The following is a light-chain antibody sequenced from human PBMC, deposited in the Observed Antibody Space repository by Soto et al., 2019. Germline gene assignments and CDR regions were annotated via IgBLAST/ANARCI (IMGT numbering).Light chain of an antibody. J-gene: IGKJ2*01. CDR2: AAS. CDR1: QSISSY. V-gene: IGKV1-39*01. Sequence: DIQLTQSTSSLSASVGDRVTITCRASQSISSYLNWYQQKPGKAPNLLIYAASSLQSGVPSRFSGSGSGTDFTLTVTNVQPEDFATYYCQQSFSTPQTFGQGTKLEIK. CDR3: QQSFSTPQT.